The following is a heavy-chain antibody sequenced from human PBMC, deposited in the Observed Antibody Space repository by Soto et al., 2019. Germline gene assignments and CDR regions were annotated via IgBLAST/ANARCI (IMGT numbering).Heavy chain of an antibody. CDR3: TRSRGSSSWYYYYYGMDV. CDR1: GDSVSNSSAA. J-gene: IGHJ6*02. D-gene: IGHD6-13*01. CDR2: TYYRSKWYN. Sequence: PSQTLSLTCAISGDSVSNSSAAWNWIRQSPSRGLEWLGRTYYRSKWYNDYAVSVKSRITISPDTSKNQFSLQPNSMTPEDTAVYYCTRSRGSSSWYYYYYGMDVWGQWTTVTVSS. V-gene: IGHV6-1*01.